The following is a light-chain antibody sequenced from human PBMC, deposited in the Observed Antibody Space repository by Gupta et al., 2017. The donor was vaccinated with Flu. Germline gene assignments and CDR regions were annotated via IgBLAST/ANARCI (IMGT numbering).Light chain of an antibody. CDR2: EAS. CDR1: QSVSSY. V-gene: IGKV3-11*01. J-gene: IGKJ4*01. Sequence: DIVLPLSPATLSLSPVERATLSCVASQSVSSYLAWYQQKPGQAPRLLIYEASNRETGIPARFSGSGSGTDFTLTISSLQPEDFAVYYCQQHSNWPLTFGGGTKVEIK. CDR3: QQHSNWPLT.